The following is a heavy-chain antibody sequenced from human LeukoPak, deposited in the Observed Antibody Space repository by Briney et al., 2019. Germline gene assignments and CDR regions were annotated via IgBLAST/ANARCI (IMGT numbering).Heavy chain of an antibody. CDR2: ISAYNGNT. Sequence: ASVKVSCKASGYTFTSYGISWVRQAPGQGLEWMGWISAYNGNTNYAQKLQGRVTMTTDTSTSTAYMELSSLRSEDTAVYYCASKTLSIAGRVFGYFDYWGQGTLVTVSS. CDR1: GYTFTSYG. CDR3: ASKTLSIAGRVFGYFDY. V-gene: IGHV1-18*01. J-gene: IGHJ4*02. D-gene: IGHD6-6*01.